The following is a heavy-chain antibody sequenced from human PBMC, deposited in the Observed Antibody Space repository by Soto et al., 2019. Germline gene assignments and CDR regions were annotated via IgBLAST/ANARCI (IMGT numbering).Heavy chain of an antibody. V-gene: IGHV2-5*02. D-gene: IGHD2-2*02. CDR3: AHRPRRFTYLVDY. Sequence: QITLNESGPTLVKPTQTLTLTCTFSGFSLSTRGVGVGWIRQPPGKALEWLALLYWDDDERYTPSLMSRLTITKNTSKNPVFLTMTNTDPVDTATYYCAHRPRRFTYLVDYWGQGTLVTVSS. CDR1: GFSLSTRGVG. CDR2: LYWDDDE. J-gene: IGHJ4*02.